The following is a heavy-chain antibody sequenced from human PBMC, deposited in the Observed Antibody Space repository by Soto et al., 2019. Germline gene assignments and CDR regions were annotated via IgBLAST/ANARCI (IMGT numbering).Heavy chain of an antibody. CDR2: ISAYNGNT. Sequence: QVQLVQSGAEVKKPGASVKVSCKASGYSFTSYGISWVRQAPGQGLEWMGWISAYNGNTNYAQKLQRRATMTTHTSTRTAYMELRSLRSDDTAVYYCAGDRAAAGPFAYGGQGTLVTVSP. D-gene: IGHD6-13*01. CDR3: AGDRAAAGPFAY. J-gene: IGHJ4*02. V-gene: IGHV1-18*01. CDR1: GYSFTSYG.